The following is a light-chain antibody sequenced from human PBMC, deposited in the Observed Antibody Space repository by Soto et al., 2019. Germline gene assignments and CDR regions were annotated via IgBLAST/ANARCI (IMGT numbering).Light chain of an antibody. CDR1: QSVNIW. V-gene: IGKV1-5*03. CDR2: KAS. CDR3: QQYNTYSRT. Sequence: DIQMTQSPSTLSASVGDRVTITCRASQSVNIWLAWYQQKPGKVPKLLIYKASSLESGVPSRFSGSGSGTEFTLTISSLQPDDFATYYCQQYNTYSRTFGQGTKVEIK. J-gene: IGKJ1*01.